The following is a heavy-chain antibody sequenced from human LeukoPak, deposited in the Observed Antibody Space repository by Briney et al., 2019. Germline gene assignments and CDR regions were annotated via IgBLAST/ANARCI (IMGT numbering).Heavy chain of an antibody. V-gene: IGHV3-21*04. J-gene: IGHJ4*02. Sequence: GGSLRLSCVVSGFNFSSYSMNWVRQAPGKGLEWVSSISSRSSYINYADSVKGRFTISRDNAKNSLYLQMNSLRAEDTAVYYCARDSGPVAWELGYEDYWGQGTLVTVSS. CDR3: ARDSGPVAWELGYEDY. CDR2: ISSRSSYI. D-gene: IGHD3-10*01. CDR1: GFNFSSYS.